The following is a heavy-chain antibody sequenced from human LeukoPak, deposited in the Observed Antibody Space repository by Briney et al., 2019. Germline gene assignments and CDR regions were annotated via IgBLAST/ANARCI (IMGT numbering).Heavy chain of an antibody. CDR2: IQYDGCTT. Sequence: PGASLKLSCAASGFSFSSYWMHWVRQAPGQGLVWMARIQYDGCTTNYADSVKGRFTITRDNAKTSLYVQMNSLRAEDTAVYCCTRALVAGVTLNALDIWGQGTMVTVSS. D-gene: IGHD2-15*01. CDR3: TRALVAGVTLNALDI. CDR1: GFSFSSYW. J-gene: IGHJ3*02. V-gene: IGHV3-74*01.